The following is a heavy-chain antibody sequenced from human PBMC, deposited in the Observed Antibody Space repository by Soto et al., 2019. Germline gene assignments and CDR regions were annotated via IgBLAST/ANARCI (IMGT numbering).Heavy chain of an antibody. CDR2: IWYDGSTK. CDR3: ARVASSSSWHIPHFDQ. V-gene: IGHV3-33*01. D-gene: IGHD6-13*01. Sequence: SLRLSCAASGFMFRSDAMHWVRQAPGKGLEWVAGIWYDGSTKYYGDSVKGRYSISRDNSKNMLDLQMNSLRAEDTAVYYCARVASSSSWHIPHFDQWGQGTLVTVSS. CDR1: GFMFRSDA. J-gene: IGHJ4*02.